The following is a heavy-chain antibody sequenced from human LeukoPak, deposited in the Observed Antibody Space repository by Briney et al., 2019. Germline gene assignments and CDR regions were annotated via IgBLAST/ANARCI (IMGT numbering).Heavy chain of an antibody. CDR3: ARLYYDFWSGYPGSYNWFVP. CDR1: GYTFTSYG. Sequence: ASVKVSCKASGYTFTSYGISWVRQATGQGLEWMGWISAYNGNTNYAQKLQGRVTMATDTSTSTAYMELRSLRSDDTAVYYCARLYYDFWSGYPGSYNWFVPWGQGTLVTVSS. V-gene: IGHV1-18*01. J-gene: IGHJ5*02. D-gene: IGHD3-3*01. CDR2: ISAYNGNT.